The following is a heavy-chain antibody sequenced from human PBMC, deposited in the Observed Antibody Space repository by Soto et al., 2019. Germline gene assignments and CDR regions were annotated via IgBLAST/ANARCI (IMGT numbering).Heavy chain of an antibody. CDR2: ISYDGDNK. D-gene: IGHD5-18*01. J-gene: IGHJ3*01. V-gene: IGHV3-30*18. CDR1: GFMFNDYG. Sequence: GGSLRLSCEASGFMFNDYGMHWVRQAPGKGLDWVAVISYDGDNKYYAQSVKGRFTISRDNSKNTLFLHMDSLRHEDTAVYHCVKGDLDTAVVNSPDAFDFWGQGTMVTVSS. CDR3: VKGDLDTAVVNSPDAFDF.